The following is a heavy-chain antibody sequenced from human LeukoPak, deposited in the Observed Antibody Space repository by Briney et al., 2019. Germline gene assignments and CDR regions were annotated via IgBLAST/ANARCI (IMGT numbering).Heavy chain of an antibody. D-gene: IGHD2-2*01. J-gene: IGHJ4*02. V-gene: IGHV3-43*02. CDR3: AKDISRNFVAVPAADY. Sequence: PGGSLRLSCAASGFTFDDYAMHWVRQPPGKSLEWVSLISGDGGSTYYADSVKGRFTVSRDNSKNSLYLQMNSLRTEDTALYYCAKDISRNFVAVPAADYWGQGTLVTVSS. CDR2: ISGDGGST. CDR1: GFTFDDYA.